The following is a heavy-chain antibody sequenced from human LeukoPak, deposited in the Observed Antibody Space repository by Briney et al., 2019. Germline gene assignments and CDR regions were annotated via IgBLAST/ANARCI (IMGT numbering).Heavy chain of an antibody. V-gene: IGHV3-74*01. CDR2: IKADGSST. Sequence: GGSLRLSCAASGFIFSSYWMHWVRQVPGKGLVWVSGIKADGSSTSYADSVKGRFTISRDNAKNTLYLQMNSLRAEDTAVYYCVRAIWGPFDYWGQGTLVTVSS. CDR3: VRAIWGPFDY. J-gene: IGHJ4*02. CDR1: GFIFSSYW. D-gene: IGHD7-27*01.